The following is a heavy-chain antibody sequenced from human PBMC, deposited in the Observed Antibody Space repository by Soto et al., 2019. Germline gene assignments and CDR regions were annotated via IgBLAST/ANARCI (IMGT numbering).Heavy chain of an antibody. Sequence: SVKVSCKASGGTFSSYAISWVRQAPGQGLEWMGGIIPIFGTANYAQKFQGRVTITADESTSTAYMELSSLRSEDTAVYYCARPDGSGSYYPRGMDVWGQGTTVTVSS. J-gene: IGHJ6*02. V-gene: IGHV1-69*13. CDR1: GGTFSSYA. CDR2: IIPIFGTA. CDR3: ARPDGSGSYYPRGMDV. D-gene: IGHD3-10*01.